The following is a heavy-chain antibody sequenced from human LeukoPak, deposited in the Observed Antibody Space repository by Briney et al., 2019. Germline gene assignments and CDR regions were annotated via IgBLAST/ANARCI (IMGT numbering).Heavy chain of an antibody. D-gene: IGHD4-17*01. J-gene: IGHJ4*02. CDR3: TRMTTGHDY. CDR1: GVSFDDYY. CDR2: INHSGYT. V-gene: IGHV4-34*01. Sequence: NPSETLSLTCGVSGVSFDDYYWSWVRQTPGKGVEWLGEINHSGYTNDSPSLKSRVTLSIDTSRKQFSLNLRSVTVADAGIYYCTRMTTGHDYWGQGTLVTVSS.